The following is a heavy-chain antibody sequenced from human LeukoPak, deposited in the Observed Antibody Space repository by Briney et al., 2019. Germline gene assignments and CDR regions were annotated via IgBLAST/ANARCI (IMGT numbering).Heavy chain of an antibody. V-gene: IGHV4-38-2*02. J-gene: IGHJ6*03. CDR3: ARVQSTRGYYYYYMDV. CDR2: IYHSGST. Sequence: SETLSLTCTVSGYSTSSGYYWGWIRQPPGKGLERIGSIYHSGSTYYNPSLKSRVTISVDTSKNRFSLKLSSVTAADTAVYYCARVQSTRGYYYYYMDVWGKGTTVTVSS. CDR1: GYSTSSGYY. D-gene: IGHD5/OR15-5a*01.